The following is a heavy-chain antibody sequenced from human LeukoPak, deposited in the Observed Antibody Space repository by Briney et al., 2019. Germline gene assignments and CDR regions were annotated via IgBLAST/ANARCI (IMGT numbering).Heavy chain of an antibody. CDR1: GGSFSGYY. V-gene: IGHV4-34*01. Sequence: PSETLSLTCAVYGGSFSGYYWSWIRQPPGKGPEWLGEINHSGSTNYNPSLKSRVTISVDTSKNQCSLKLSSVTAADTAVYYCARHRRWLQRGFDYWGQGTLVTVSS. D-gene: IGHD5-24*01. CDR3: ARHRRWLQRGFDY. J-gene: IGHJ4*02. CDR2: INHSGST.